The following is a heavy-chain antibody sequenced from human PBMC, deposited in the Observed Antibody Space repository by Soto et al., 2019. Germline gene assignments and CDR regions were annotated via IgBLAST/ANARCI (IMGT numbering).Heavy chain of an antibody. Sequence: ASVKVSCKASGYTFTSYGISWVRQAPGQGLEWMGWISAYNGNTNYAQKLQGRVTMTTDTSTSTAYMELGSLRSDDTAVYYCARAAKAAGWSWGMDVWGQGTTVTVSS. V-gene: IGHV1-18*01. CDR1: GYTFTSYG. D-gene: IGHD6-13*01. J-gene: IGHJ6*02. CDR2: ISAYNGNT. CDR3: ARAAKAAGWSWGMDV.